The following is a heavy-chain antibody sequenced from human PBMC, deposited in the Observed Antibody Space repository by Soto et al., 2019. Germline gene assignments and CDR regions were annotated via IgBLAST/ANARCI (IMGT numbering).Heavy chain of an antibody. Sequence: GGSLRLSCAASGFTFSSYSMNWVRQAPGKGLEWVSSISSSSSYIYYADSVKGRFTISRDNAKNSLYLQMNSLRAEDTAVYYCARDGIPAAMDYDYYKDVWGKGTTVTVSS. D-gene: IGHD2-2*01. CDR1: GFTFSSYS. J-gene: IGHJ6*03. V-gene: IGHV3-21*01. CDR3: ARDGIPAAMDYDYYKDV. CDR2: ISSSSSYI.